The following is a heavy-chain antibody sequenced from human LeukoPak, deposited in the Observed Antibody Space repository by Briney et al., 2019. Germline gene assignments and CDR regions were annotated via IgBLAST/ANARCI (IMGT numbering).Heavy chain of an antibody. CDR3: AKEKFYDSSLSDV. CDR1: GISFRNYA. CDR2: ISGSGGST. Sequence: GGSLRLSCVASGISFRNYAMSWVRQAPGKGLEWVSAISGSGGSTYYADSVKGRFTISRDNSKNTLYLQMNSLRAEDTAVYYCAKEKFYDSSLSDVWGKGTTVTVSS. D-gene: IGHD3-22*01. V-gene: IGHV3-23*01. J-gene: IGHJ6*04.